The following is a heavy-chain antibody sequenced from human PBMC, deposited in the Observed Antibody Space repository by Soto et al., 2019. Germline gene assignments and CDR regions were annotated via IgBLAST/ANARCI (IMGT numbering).Heavy chain of an antibody. CDR2: IYYSGST. D-gene: IGHD1-20*01. J-gene: IGHJ4*02. Sequence: SETLSLTCTVSGGSISSSSYYWGWIRQPPGKGLEWIGSIYYSGSTYYNPSLKSRVTISVDTSKNQFSLKLSSVTAADTAVYYCARGITFDYWGQGTLVTVSS. V-gene: IGHV4-39*01. CDR3: ARGITFDY. CDR1: GGSISSSSYY.